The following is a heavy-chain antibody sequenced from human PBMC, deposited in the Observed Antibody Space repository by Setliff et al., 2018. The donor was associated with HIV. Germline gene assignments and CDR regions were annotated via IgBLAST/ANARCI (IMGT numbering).Heavy chain of an antibody. CDR3: ARGVGIGGNWFDP. Sequence: GSLRLSCEVSGFTVSNNYMTWVRQAPGKGLQWIGQMYYTGTTDYNPSLSSRVTISQDKSRNQFSLKLTSVTATDTAIYYCARGVGIGGNWFDPWGQGIMVTVSS. CDR2: MYYTGTT. V-gene: IGHV4-59*08. D-gene: IGHD2-15*01. CDR1: GFTVSNNY. J-gene: IGHJ5*02.